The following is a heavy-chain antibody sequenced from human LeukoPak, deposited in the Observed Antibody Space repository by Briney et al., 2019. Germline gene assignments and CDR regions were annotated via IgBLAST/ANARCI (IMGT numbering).Heavy chain of an antibody. CDR2: FDPGAGEI. CDR3: AAGGIYSLLDY. Sequence: ASVTVSCKVSGDTLSELTMHWVRQAPGKGLEWMGGFDPGAGEILYAQQFQGRVTMTGDTSTDTAYMELTSLRSEDSGVYFCAAGGIYSLLDYWGQGTLVTVSS. J-gene: IGHJ4*02. CDR1: GDTLSELT. V-gene: IGHV1-24*01. D-gene: IGHD3-10*01.